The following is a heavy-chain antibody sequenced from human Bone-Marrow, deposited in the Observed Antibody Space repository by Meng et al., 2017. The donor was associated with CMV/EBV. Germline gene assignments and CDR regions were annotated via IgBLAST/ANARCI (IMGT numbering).Heavy chain of an antibody. V-gene: IGHV3-48*04. CDR1: GFTFSDYS. Sequence: GESLKTSCAASGFTFSDYSMNWVRQAPGKGLEWLSYISRHTTTIYYAHSVEGRFTISRDNAKNLVFLEMNTLSAEDTAAYYCARSQRYDFDYYYGMDLWGQGTTVTVSS. CDR2: ISRHTTTI. J-gene: IGHJ6*02. CDR3: ARSQRYDFDYYYGMDL. D-gene: IGHD3-3*01.